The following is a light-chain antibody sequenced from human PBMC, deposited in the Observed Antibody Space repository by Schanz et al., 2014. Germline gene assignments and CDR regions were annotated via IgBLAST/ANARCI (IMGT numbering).Light chain of an antibody. CDR2: GAS. CDR1: QSVSSN. CDR3: QQRDNWPLLT. V-gene: IGKV3-11*01. Sequence: EIVLTQSPGTLSLSPGERATLSCRASQSVSSNLAWYQQKPGQAPRLLIYGASTRATGIPARFSGSGSGTDFTLAISSLEPEDFAVYYCQQRDNWPLLTFGGGTKVEIK. J-gene: IGKJ4*01.